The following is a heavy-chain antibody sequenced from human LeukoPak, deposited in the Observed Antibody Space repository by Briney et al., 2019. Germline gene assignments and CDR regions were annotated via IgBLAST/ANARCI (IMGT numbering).Heavy chain of an antibody. Sequence: ASVKVSCKVSGYTQTEFAMHWVRQAPGKGLEWMGGFDPEDGETVFAQKFQGRVTMTEDTSTGTAYMELSSLRSEDTAVYYCAKESRFLDYLSGYYFDSWGQGTLVTVSS. CDR2: FDPEDGET. CDR1: GYTQTEFA. V-gene: IGHV1-24*01. D-gene: IGHD3-3*01. J-gene: IGHJ4*01. CDR3: AKESRFLDYLSGYYFDS.